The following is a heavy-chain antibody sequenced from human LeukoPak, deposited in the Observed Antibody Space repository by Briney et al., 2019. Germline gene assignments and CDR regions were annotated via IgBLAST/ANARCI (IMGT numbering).Heavy chain of an antibody. Sequence: PSETLSLTCVVHGESFSGYYWTWIPQPPGKGLEWIGEIIDTGSTKYNSSPKSRVTISVDTSKYEFSLNLTSLTAADTAIYYCAKGNYDFWSGYSSSAWFDPWGQGTLVTVSS. CDR3: AKGNYDFWSGYSSSAWFDP. V-gene: IGHV4-34*12. CDR2: IIDTGST. J-gene: IGHJ5*02. D-gene: IGHD3-3*01. CDR1: GESFSGYY.